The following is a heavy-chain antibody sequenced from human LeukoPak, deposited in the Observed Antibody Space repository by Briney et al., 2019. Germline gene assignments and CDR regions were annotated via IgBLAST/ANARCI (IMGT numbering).Heavy chain of an antibody. CDR3: ARDPRNVGLAP. CDR1: EFIFSSYA. D-gene: IGHD2-15*01. Sequence: GGSLRLSCAASEFIFSSYAMSWVRQAPGKGLMYISRNNGDGSTTNYADVVKGRFTVSRDNVKNTLYLQMNSLRVEDTAVYYCARDPRNVGLAPWGQGTLVTVSS. V-gene: IGHV3-74*01. J-gene: IGHJ5*02. CDR2: NNGDGSTT.